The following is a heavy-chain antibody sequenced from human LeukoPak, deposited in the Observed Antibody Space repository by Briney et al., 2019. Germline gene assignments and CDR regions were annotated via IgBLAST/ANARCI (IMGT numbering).Heavy chain of an antibody. CDR3: ARASRGNWFDP. V-gene: IGHV3-74*01. Sequence: GGSLRLSRAASGFTFSRYWMHWVRQAPGKGLVWVSRIGDDGSTTAYADSVKGRFTISRDNAKNTLYLQMNSLRAEDTAVYYCARASRGNWFDPWGQGTLVTVPS. CDR2: IGDDGSTT. CDR1: GFTFSRYW. J-gene: IGHJ5*02. D-gene: IGHD3-10*01.